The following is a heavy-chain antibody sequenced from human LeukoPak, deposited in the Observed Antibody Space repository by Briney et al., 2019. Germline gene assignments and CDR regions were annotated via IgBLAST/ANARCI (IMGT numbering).Heavy chain of an antibody. J-gene: IGHJ4*02. CDR3: AATSYGHY. CDR1: GGTFSSYA. V-gene: IGHV1-69*13. D-gene: IGHD1-26*01. Sequence: SVKVSWKASGGTFSSYAISWVRQAPGQGLEWMGGIIPIFGTANYAQKFQGRVTITAGESTSTAYMELSSLRSEDTAVYYCAATSYGHYWGQGTLVTVSS. CDR2: IIPIFGTA.